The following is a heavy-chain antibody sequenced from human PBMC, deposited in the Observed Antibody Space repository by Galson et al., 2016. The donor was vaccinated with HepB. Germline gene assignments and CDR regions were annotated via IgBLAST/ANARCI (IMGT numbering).Heavy chain of an antibody. V-gene: IGHV1-18*01. CDR1: GYAYTSYG. Sequence: SVKVSCKASGYAYTSYGINWLRQAPGQGPEWMGWISAANGNTLYALKFQGRVTITADESTSTAHMEVSSLRYEDTAVYYCARVRDGYNTHFCYGMDVWGQGTSVTVS. J-gene: IGHJ6*02. CDR3: ARVRDGYNTHFCYGMDV. CDR2: ISAANGNT. D-gene: IGHD5-24*01.